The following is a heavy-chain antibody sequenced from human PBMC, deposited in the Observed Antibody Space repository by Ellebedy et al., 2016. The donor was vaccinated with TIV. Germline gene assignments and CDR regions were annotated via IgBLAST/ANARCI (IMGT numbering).Heavy chain of an antibody. V-gene: IGHV1-69*04. D-gene: IGHD3-3*01. CDR1: GGTFSSYA. CDR2: IIPILGIA. CDR3: ARMGPITIFGVVTNNWFDP. J-gene: IGHJ5*02. Sequence: AASVKVSCKASGGTFSSYASSWVRQAPGQGLEWMGRIIPILGIANYAQKFQGRVTITADKSTSTAYMELSSLRSEDTAVYYCARMGPITIFGVVTNNWFDPWGQGTLVTVSS.